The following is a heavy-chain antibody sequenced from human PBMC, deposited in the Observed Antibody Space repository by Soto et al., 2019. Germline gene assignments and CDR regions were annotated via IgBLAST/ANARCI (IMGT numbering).Heavy chain of an antibody. CDR2: IYSAGST. CDR3: ARGKWAVAASPIDY. CDR1: GFTVSNNY. V-gene: IGHV3-53*01. J-gene: IGHJ4*02. Sequence: EVQLVESGGGLIQPGGSLRLSCAASGFTVSNNYMIWVRQAPGKGLEWVSVIYSAGSTYYADSVKGRFTISRDSSKNTLYLHMKSLRAEDTAVYYCARGKWAVAASPIDYWGQGTLVTVSS. D-gene: IGHD2-15*01.